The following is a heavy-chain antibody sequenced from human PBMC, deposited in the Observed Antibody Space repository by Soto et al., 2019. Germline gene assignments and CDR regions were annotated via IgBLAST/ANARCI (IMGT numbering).Heavy chain of an antibody. CDR3: SITMIVVVPDRGVSSSWFDP. V-gene: IGHV3-23*01. D-gene: IGHD3-22*01. Sequence: GGSLRLSCAASGFTFTSYAMSWVRQAPGKGLEWVSAISGSGGSTYYADSVKGRFTISRDNSKNTLYLQMNSLRAEDTAVYYCSITMIVVVPDRGVSSSWFDPWGQGTLVTAS. J-gene: IGHJ5*02. CDR2: ISGSGGST. CDR1: GFTFTSYA.